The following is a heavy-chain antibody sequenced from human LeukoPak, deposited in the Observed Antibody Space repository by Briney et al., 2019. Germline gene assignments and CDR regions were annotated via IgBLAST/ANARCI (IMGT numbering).Heavy chain of an antibody. D-gene: IGHD6-19*01. CDR2: MNPNSGAT. CDR1: GYTFSGYY. J-gene: IGHJ4*02. V-gene: IGHV1-2*02. Sequence: ASAKVSCKTSGYTFSGYYMHWVRQAPRQGLEWMGLMNPNSGATNYEQKFQGRVSLTRDMSISTAYLELTSVTSDDTAVYYCARDGSGSGWYFFDYWGQGTLVTVSS. CDR3: ARDGSGSGWYFFDY.